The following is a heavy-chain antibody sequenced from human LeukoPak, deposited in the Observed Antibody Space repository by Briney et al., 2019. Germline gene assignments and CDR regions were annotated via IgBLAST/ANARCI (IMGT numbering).Heavy chain of an antibody. CDR1: GFTFSSYS. D-gene: IGHD3-16*01. CDR3: ARNREGGYYYYGMDV. CDR2: ISSSSSYI. J-gene: IGHJ6*02. Sequence: TGGSLRLSCAASGFTFSSYSMNWVRQAPGKGLEWVSSISSSSSYIYYADSVKGRFTISRDNAKNSLYLQMNSLRAEDTAVYYCARNREGGYYYYGMDVWGQGTTVTVSS. V-gene: IGHV3-21*01.